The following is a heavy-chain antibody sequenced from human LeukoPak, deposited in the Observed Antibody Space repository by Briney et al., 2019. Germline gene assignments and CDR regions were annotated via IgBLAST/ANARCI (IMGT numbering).Heavy chain of an antibody. Sequence: GASVKVSCKASGYTFTGYYMYWVRQAPGQGLEWMGFINPNSGGTVYAQKFQARVTMTRDTSISTAYMELSGLRSDDTAVYYCARRYGFWSGYPTAFDYWGQGTLVTVSS. CDR1: GYTFTGYY. V-gene: IGHV1-2*02. CDR2: INPNSGGT. J-gene: IGHJ4*02. D-gene: IGHD3-3*01. CDR3: ARRYGFWSGYPTAFDY.